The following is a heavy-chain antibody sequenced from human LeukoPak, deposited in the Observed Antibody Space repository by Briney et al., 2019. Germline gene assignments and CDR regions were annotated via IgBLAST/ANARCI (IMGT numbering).Heavy chain of an antibody. CDR1: GGSISSYY. CDR3: ATGDSSKFDY. V-gene: IGHV4-34*01. CDR2: INHSGST. J-gene: IGHJ4*02. D-gene: IGHD3-22*01. Sequence: PSETLSLTCTVSGGSISSYYWSWIRQPPGKGLEWIGEINHSGSTNYNPSLKSRVTISVDTSKNQFSLKLSSVTAADTAVYYCATGDSSKFDYWGQGTLVTVSS.